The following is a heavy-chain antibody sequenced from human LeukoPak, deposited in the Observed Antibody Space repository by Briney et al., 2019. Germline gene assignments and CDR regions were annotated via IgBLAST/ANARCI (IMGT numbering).Heavy chain of an antibody. CDR3: ARDYVGDNWFDV. J-gene: IGHJ5*01. D-gene: IGHD3-16*01. CDR2: ISPNSGGT. Sequence: VASVNVLYKVSVYTYKLYYQQWAREAPGQGLEWMGWISPNSGGTNYAQKFQGRVTMTRDTSISTAYMELSRLRSDDTAVYYCARDYVGDNWFDVWGQGTMVTVSS. V-gene: IGHV1-2*02. CDR1: VYTYKLYY.